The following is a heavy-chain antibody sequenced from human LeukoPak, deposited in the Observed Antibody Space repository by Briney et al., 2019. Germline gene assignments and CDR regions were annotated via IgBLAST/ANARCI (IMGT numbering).Heavy chain of an antibody. Sequence: PGGSLRLSRAASGFTVSSNYMSWVRQAPGKGLEWVSVIYSGGSTYYADSVKGRFTISRDNSKNTLYLQMNSLRAEDTAVYYCAISGYSYGSFDYWGQGTLVTVSS. CDR2: IYSGGST. J-gene: IGHJ4*02. V-gene: IGHV3-53*01. CDR1: GFTVSSNY. CDR3: AISGYSYGSFDY. D-gene: IGHD5-18*01.